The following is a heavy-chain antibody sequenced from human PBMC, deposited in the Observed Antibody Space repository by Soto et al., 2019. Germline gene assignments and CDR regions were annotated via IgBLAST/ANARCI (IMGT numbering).Heavy chain of an antibody. Sequence: QVQLVQSGAEVKKPGASVKVSCKASGYTFTSYGISWVRQAPGQGLEWMGWISAYNGNTNYGQKLQGRVTMTTDTSTSTAYMELRRLRSDGTAVYYCARDEDYRLGAYGGWFDPWGQGTLVTVSS. V-gene: IGHV1-18*01. CDR3: ARDEDYRLGAYGGWFDP. CDR2: ISAYNGNT. J-gene: IGHJ5*02. D-gene: IGHD1-26*01. CDR1: GYTFTSYG.